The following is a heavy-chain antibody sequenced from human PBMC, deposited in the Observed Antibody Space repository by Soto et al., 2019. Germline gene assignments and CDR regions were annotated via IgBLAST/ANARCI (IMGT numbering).Heavy chain of an antibody. D-gene: IGHD3-10*01. CDR1: GYTFTSYG. V-gene: IGHV1-18*01. CDR2: INAGNGNT. J-gene: IGHJ6*03. CDR3: ASTAELLLGDYYYCYYMDV. Sequence: ASVKVSCKASGYTFTSYGISWVRQAPGQGLEWMGWINAGNGNTKYSQKFQGRVTITRDTSASTAYMELSSLRSEDTAVYYCASTAELLLGDYYYCYYMDVWGQGTTVTVSS.